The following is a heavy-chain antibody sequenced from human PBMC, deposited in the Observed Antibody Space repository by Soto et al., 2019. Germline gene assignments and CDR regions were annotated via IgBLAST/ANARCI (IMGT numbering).Heavy chain of an antibody. D-gene: IGHD5-12*01. V-gene: IGHV1-69*12. CDR3: ARGNHRWLQLWYFDL. CDR1: GGTFSNYP. CDR2: IIPIFGTV. J-gene: IGHJ2*01. Sequence: QVQLVQSGAEVKKPGSSVKVSCKASGGTFSNYPISWVRQAPGQGLEWMGGIIPIFGTVNYAQKFQGRVTITEDESTSKAYMELSSLRSEDTAVYYCARGNHRWLQLWYFDLWGRGTLVTVSS.